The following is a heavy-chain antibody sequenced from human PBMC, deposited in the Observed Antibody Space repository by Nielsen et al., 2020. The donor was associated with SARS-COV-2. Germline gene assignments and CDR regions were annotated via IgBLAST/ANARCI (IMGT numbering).Heavy chain of an antibody. CDR3: VKWVQLDLGYYYHGMDV. D-gene: IGHD6-6*01. V-gene: IGHV3-30-3*02. CDR1: GFTFSPYA. CDR2: ISYDGSND. J-gene: IGHJ6*02. Sequence: GGSLRLSCAVSGFTFSPYAMHWVRQAPGKGLDWVAVISYDGSNDFYADSVKGRCTTSRDNSKNTLYLQMNSLRVEDTAVYYCVKWVQLDLGYYYHGMDVWGQGTTVTVSS.